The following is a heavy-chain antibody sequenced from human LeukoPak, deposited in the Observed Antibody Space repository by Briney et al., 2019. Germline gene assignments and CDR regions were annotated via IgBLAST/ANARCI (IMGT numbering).Heavy chain of an antibody. Sequence: SQTLSLTCAVSGGSISSGGYSWSWIRQPPGKGLEWIGYIYHSGSTYYNPSLKSRVTISVDRSKNQFSLKLSSVTAADTAVYYCARGELLPPHFDYWGQGTLVTVSS. CDR2: IYHSGST. CDR1: GGSISSGGYS. V-gene: IGHV4-30-2*01. J-gene: IGHJ4*02. D-gene: IGHD1-7*01. CDR3: ARGELLPPHFDY.